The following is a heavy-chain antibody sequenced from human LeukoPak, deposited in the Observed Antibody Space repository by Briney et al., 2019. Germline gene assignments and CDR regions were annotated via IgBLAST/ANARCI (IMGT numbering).Heavy chain of an antibody. D-gene: IGHD2-2*01. CDR1: GGTFSSYA. CDR2: IIPIFGTA. Sequence: SVKVSCKASGGTFSSYAISWVRQAPGQGLEWMGGIIPIFGTANYAQKFQGRVTITADESTSTAYMELSSLRSEDTAVYYCAGVNSFFSGYQRLMNSWGQGTLVTVSP. V-gene: IGHV1-69*01. CDR3: AGVNSFFSGYQRLMNS. J-gene: IGHJ4*02.